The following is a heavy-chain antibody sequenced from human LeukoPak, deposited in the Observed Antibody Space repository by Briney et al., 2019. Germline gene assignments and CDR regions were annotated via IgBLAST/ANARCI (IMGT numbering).Heavy chain of an antibody. CDR3: AKDGHIQNYYRHMDV. D-gene: IGHD2-21*01. V-gene: IGHV3-23*01. CDR2: ITGGGDGA. Sequence: GGSLRLSCVVSGFTFSSHAMSWVRQAPGKGLEWVSTITGGGDGAFYADSVKGRFTISRDNSKNTFYLQMDSLRAEDTAVYHCAKDGHIQNYYRHMDVWGEGTTVTVSS. CDR1: GFTFSSHA. J-gene: IGHJ6*03.